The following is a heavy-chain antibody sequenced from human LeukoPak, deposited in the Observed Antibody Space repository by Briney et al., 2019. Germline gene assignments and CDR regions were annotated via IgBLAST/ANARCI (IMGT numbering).Heavy chain of an antibody. J-gene: IGHJ6*03. V-gene: IGHV4-39*01. CDR2: IYFSGST. D-gene: IGHD5-18*01. CDR3: ARVVRSGYSYGEPYYYYYYMDV. CDR1: GGSISSSSYY. Sequence: SQTLSLTCTVSGGSISSSSYYWGWIREPPGKGLEWFGRIYFSGSTYYNPSLKSRVTISVDTSKNQFSLKLSPVTAADTAVYYCARVVRSGYSYGEPYYYYYYMDVWGKGTTVTVSS.